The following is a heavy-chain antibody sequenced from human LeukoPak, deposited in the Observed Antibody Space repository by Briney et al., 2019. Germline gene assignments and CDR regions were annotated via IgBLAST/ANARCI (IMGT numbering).Heavy chain of an antibody. CDR3: ARNLVGRGTAMPPDY. V-gene: IGHV4-59*01. CDR2: IYYSGST. J-gene: IGHJ4*02. Sequence: SETLSLTCTVSGGSISSYYWSWIRQPPGKGLEWIGYIYYSGSTNYNPSLKSRVTISVDTSKNQFSLKLSSVTAADTAVYYCARNLVGRGTAMPPDYWGQGTLVTVSS. D-gene: IGHD5-18*01. CDR1: GGSISSYY.